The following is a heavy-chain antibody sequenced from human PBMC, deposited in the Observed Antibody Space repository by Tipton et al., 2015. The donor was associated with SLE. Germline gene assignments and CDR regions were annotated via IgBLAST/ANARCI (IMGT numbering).Heavy chain of an antibody. CDR2: ILYSGDT. J-gene: IGHJ4*02. CDR3: ATARIFGVPT. CDR1: GGSITSHY. V-gene: IGHV4-59*11. D-gene: IGHD3-3*01. Sequence: TLSLTCTVSGGSITSHYWSWIRQPPGKGLEWIGNILYSGDTNYNPSLKSRVTISVDTSKDKFSLRLRSVTAADTAVYYCATARIFGVPTWGRGTLVIVSS.